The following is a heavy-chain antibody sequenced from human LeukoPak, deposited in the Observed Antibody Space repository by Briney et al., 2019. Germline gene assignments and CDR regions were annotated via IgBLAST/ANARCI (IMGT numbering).Heavy chain of an antibody. V-gene: IGHV1-24*01. J-gene: IGHJ4*02. CDR2: FDPEDGER. CDR3: AAQMEN. CDR1: GYTLTELS. D-gene: IGHD5-24*01. Sequence: ASVKVSCKVSGYTLTELSIHWVRQAPGKGLEWMGGFDPEDGERTYSQKFQGRVTMTEDTSTDTAYMELNSLRSEDTAVYYCAAQMENWGQGTLVTVSS.